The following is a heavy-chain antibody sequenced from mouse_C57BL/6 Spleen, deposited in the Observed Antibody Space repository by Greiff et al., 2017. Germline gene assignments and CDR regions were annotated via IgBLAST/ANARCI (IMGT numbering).Heavy chain of an antibody. D-gene: IGHD3-1*01. Sequence: EVTVVESGGDLVKPGGSLKLSCAASGFTFSSYALSWVRPTPDKRLEWVATISDGGSYTYYPDNVKGRFTISIDNAKHTLYLHMSLMRSEYTAMDYYARLRRAFYAMDYWGQGTSVTVSS. CDR3: ARLRRAFYAMDY. V-gene: IGHV5-4*03. CDR2: ISDGGSYT. CDR1: GFTFSSYA. J-gene: IGHJ4*01.